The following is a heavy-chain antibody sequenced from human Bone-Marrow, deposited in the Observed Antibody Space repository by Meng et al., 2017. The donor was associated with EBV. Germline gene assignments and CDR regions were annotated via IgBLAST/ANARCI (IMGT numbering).Heavy chain of an antibody. CDR1: GGSFSGYY. CDR2: INHSGST. D-gene: IGHD2-2*01. V-gene: IGHV4-34*01. Sequence: QWHSQRWGAGLLKPSETLSLTCAVYGGSFSGYYWSWIRQPPGKGLEWIGEINHSGSTNYNPSLKSRVTISVDTSKNQFSLKLSSVTAADTAVYYCARIRVPAALDYWGQGTLVTVSS. J-gene: IGHJ4*02. CDR3: ARIRVPAALDY.